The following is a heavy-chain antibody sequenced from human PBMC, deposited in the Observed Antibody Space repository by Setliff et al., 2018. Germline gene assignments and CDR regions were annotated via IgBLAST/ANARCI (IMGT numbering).Heavy chain of an antibody. CDR1: GDSISSTSYQ. V-gene: IGHV2-5*05. J-gene: IGHJ5*02. D-gene: IGHD6-6*01. Sequence: TLSLTCTVSGDSISSTSYQWGWVRQPPGKGLEWLALVYWDGDQRYGPSLNSRLSITKDSSKSQVFLTMTNMDPVDTATYYCALRRGNEWHLVRWFDPWGPGIQVTV. CDR2: VYWDGDQ. CDR3: ALRRGNEWHLVRWFDP.